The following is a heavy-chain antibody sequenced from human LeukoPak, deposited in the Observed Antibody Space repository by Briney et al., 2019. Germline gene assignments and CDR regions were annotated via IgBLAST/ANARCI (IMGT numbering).Heavy chain of an antibody. J-gene: IGHJ3*02. D-gene: IGHD6-19*01. Sequence: GGSLRLSCTASGFTFGDYAMSWVRQAPGKGLEWVGFIRSKAYGGTTEYAASVKGRFTISRDDSKSIAYLQMNSLKTEDTAVYYCTRDFSGWSVQYAFDIWGQGTMVTVSS. CDR1: GFTFGDYA. CDR3: TRDFSGWSVQYAFDI. V-gene: IGHV3-49*04. CDR2: IRSKAYGGTT.